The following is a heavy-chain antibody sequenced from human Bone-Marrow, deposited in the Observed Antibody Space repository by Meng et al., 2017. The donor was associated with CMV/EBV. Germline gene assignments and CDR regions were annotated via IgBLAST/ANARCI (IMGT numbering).Heavy chain of an antibody. V-gene: IGHV3-53*01. D-gene: IGHD2-2*02. CDR1: GFTVSSNY. CDR3: ARGGYCSSTSCYNDAFDI. J-gene: IGHJ3*02. Sequence: ESLKISCAASGFTVSSNYMSWVRQAPGKGLEWVSVIYSGGSTYYADSVKGRFTISRDNSKNTLYLQMNSLRAEDTAVYYCARGGYCSSTSCYNDAFDIWGQGTMVTVSS. CDR2: IYSGGST.